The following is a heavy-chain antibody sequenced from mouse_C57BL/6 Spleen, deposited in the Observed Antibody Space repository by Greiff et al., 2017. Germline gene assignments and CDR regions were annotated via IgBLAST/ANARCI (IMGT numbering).Heavy chain of an antibody. CDR3: ASRDYDYGYFDV. CDR2: IYPGDGDT. D-gene: IGHD2-4*01. CDR1: GYAFSSSW. V-gene: IGHV1-82*01. Sequence: QVQLQQSGPELVKPGASVKISCKASGYAFSSSWMNWVKQRPGKGLEWIGRIYPGDGDTNYNGKFKGKATLTADKSSSTAYMQLSSLTSEDSAVYFCASRDYDYGYFDVWGTGTTVTVSS. J-gene: IGHJ1*03.